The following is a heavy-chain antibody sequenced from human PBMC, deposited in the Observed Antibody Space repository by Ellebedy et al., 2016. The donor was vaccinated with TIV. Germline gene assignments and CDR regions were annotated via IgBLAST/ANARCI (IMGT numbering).Heavy chain of an antibody. D-gene: IGHD3-22*01. CDR1: GASISSGGYY. J-gene: IGHJ4*02. Sequence: SETLSLXCTVSGASISSGGYYWSWIRQLPGKGLEWIGYIYNSGNTYYNPSLRSRVGISVDTSENQFSLILSSVTAADTAVYYCARAQGLGDYSDFGGYYRVDFWGQGNLVTVSS. V-gene: IGHV4-31*03. CDR3: ARAQGLGDYSDFGGYYRVDF. CDR2: IYNSGNT.